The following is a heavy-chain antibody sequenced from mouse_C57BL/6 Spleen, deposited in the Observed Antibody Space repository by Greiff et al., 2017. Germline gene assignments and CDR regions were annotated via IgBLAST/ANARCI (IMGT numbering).Heavy chain of an antibody. J-gene: IGHJ1*03. D-gene: IGHD1-1*01. CDR3: TRLTGPYWYFDV. Sequence: QVQLQQPGAELVRPGSSVKLSCKASGYTFTSYWMDWVKQRPGQGLEWIGNIYPSDSETHYNQQFKDKATLTVDKSSSPAYMELRSLTSEDSAVYYCTRLTGPYWYFDVWGTGTTVTVSS. CDR2: IYPSDSET. CDR1: GYTFTSYW. V-gene: IGHV1-61*01.